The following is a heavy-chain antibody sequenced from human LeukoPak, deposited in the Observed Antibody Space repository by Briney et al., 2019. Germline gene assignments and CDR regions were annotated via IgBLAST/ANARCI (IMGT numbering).Heavy chain of an antibody. CDR2: INPNNGGT. J-gene: IGHJ3*02. V-gene: IGHV1-2*02. CDR3: ARDLLEDFFGVVKDAFDI. D-gene: IGHD3-3*01. CDR1: GYTFTGYY. Sequence: GASVKVSCKASGYTFTGYYMHWVRQAPGQGLEWMGWINPNNGGTNYAQKFQGKVTMTRDTSISTAYMELSRLRSDDTAVYYCARDLLEDFFGVVKDAFDIWGQGTMVTVSS.